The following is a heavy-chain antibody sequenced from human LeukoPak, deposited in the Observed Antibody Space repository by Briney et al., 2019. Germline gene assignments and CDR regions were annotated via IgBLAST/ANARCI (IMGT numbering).Heavy chain of an antibody. CDR1: GGSFSGYY. V-gene: IGHV4-34*01. CDR2: INHSGST. J-gene: IGHJ4*02. CDR3: ARSTAYGGNPPGGLYFDY. D-gene: IGHD4-23*01. Sequence: SETLSLTCAVYGGSFSGYYWSWIRQPPGKGLEWIGEINHSGSTNYTPSLKSRVTISVDTSKNQFSLKLGSVTAADTAVYYCARSTAYGGNPPGGLYFDYWGQGTLVTVSS.